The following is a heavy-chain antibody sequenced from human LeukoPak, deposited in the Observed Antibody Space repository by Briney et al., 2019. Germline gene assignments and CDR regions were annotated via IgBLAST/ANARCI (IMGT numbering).Heavy chain of an antibody. CDR2: ISSSSSYI. CDR3: ARGPHDYGDYGGYNWFDP. CDR1: GFTFSSYS. Sequence: GESLRLSCAASGFTFSSYSMNWVRQAPGKGLEWVSSISSSSSYIYYADSVKGRFTISRDNAKNSLYLQMNSLRAEDTAVYYCARGPHDYGDYGGYNWFDPWGQGTLVTVSS. V-gene: IGHV3-21*01. J-gene: IGHJ5*02. D-gene: IGHD4-17*01.